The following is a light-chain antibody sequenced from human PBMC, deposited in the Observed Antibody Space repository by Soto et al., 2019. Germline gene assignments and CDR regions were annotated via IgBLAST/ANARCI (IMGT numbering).Light chain of an antibody. CDR2: EVS. CDR3: CSYAGSPTFVI. J-gene: IGLJ2*01. Sequence: QSVLTQPASVSGSPGQSINIPCTGASSDVGSYNLVSWYQQHPGKAPKLMIYEVSRRPSGISNRFSGSKSGNTASLTISGLQAEDEADYYCCSYAGSPTFVIFGGGTKLTVL. CDR1: SSDVGSYNL. V-gene: IGLV2-23*02.